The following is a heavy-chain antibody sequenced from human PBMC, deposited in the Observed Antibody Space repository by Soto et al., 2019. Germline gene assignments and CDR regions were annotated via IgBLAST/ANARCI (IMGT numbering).Heavy chain of an antibody. CDR3: ARDRGQQLVPLFYNYYGMDV. Sequence: QVQLVESGGGVVQPGRSLRLSCAASGFTFSSYGMHWVRQAPGKGLEWVAVIWYDVSNQYYADSVKGRFTSSRDNSKNTLYLQMNSLRAEDTAVYYCARDRGQQLVPLFYNYYGMDVWGQGTTVTVSS. D-gene: IGHD6-13*01. V-gene: IGHV3-33*01. CDR1: GFTFSSYG. CDR2: IWYDVSNQ. J-gene: IGHJ6*02.